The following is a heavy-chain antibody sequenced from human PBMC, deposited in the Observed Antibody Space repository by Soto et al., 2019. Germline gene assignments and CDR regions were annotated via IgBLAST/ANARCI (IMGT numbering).Heavy chain of an antibody. CDR2: IYWNDDK. Sequence: SGPTLVNPTQTLTLTCTFSGFSLSTSGVGVGWIRQPPGKALEWLALIYWNDDKRYSPSLKSRLTITKDTSKNQVVLTMTNMDPVDTATYYCAQVGILRFLEWLDYYGMDVWGQGTTVPSP. CDR3: AQVGILRFLEWLDYYGMDV. J-gene: IGHJ6*02. V-gene: IGHV2-5*01. D-gene: IGHD3-3*01. CDR1: GFSLSTSGVG.